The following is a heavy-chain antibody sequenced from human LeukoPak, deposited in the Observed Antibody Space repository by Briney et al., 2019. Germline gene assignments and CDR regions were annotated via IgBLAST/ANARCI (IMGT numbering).Heavy chain of an antibody. CDR2: IYSGGDT. CDR1: GFTVSSDY. CDR3: ARDQYYYDSSGYSY. J-gene: IGHJ4*02. Sequence: GGSLRLSCAASGFTVSSDYMSWVRQAPGKGLEWVSIIYSGGDTYYADSVKGRFTISRDNSKNTLYLQMNSLRAEDTAVYYCARDQYYYDSSGYSYWGQGTLVTVSS. V-gene: IGHV3-66*02. D-gene: IGHD3-22*01.